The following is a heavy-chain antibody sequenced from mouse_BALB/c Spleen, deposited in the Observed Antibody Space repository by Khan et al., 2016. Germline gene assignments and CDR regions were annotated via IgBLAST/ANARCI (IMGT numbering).Heavy chain of an antibody. D-gene: IGHD1-1*01. J-gene: IGHJ4*01. CDR1: GYTFTSYW. Sequence: QVQLQQSGAELAKPGASVKMSCKAPGYTFTSYWMHWVKQRPGQGLEWIGYINPSTGYTEYNQKFKDKATLTADKSSSTAYMQLSSLTSEDSAVYYYASYFGSSYAMDYWGQGTSVTVSS. CDR2: INPSTGYT. CDR3: ASYFGSSYAMDY. V-gene: IGHV1-7*01.